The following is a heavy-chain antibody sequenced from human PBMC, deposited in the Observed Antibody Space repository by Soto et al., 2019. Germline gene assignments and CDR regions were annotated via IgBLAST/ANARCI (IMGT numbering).Heavy chain of an antibody. CDR2: INPNSGGT. V-gene: IGHV1-2*02. CDR3: AAMVRGARPPYYYYYGMDV. Sequence: RASVKVSCKASGYTFTGYYMHWVRQAPGQGLEWMGWINPNSGGTNYAQKFQGRVTMTRDTSISTAYMELSRLRSDDTAVYYCAAMVRGARPPYYYYYGMDVWGQGTTVTVSS. CDR1: GYTFTGYY. J-gene: IGHJ6*02. D-gene: IGHD3-10*01.